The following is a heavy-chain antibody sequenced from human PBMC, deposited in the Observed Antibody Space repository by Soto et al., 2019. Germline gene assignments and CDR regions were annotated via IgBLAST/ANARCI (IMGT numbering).Heavy chain of an antibody. J-gene: IGHJ4*02. CDR2: IYYSGST. V-gene: IGHV4-59*02. Sequence: SETLSLTFSVSGCSVSSYYWSWIRQPPGKGLEWIGYIYYSGSTNYNPSLKSRVTISVDTSKNQFSLKLSSVTAADTAVYYCARSDGHYWGQGTLVTVS. CDR1: GCSVSSYY. CDR3: ARSDGHY.